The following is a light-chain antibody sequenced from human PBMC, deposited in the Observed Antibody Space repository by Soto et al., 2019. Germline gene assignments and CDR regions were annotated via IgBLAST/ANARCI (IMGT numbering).Light chain of an antibody. CDR1: SSDFGNYQF. Sequence: QSALTQPASVSGSPGQSITISCTGTSSDFGNYQFVSWYQQHPGKVPKLILFEVSKRPSGVSGRFSGSKSGSTASLTISGLQAEDEAEYYCCLSPGSLTWLFGGGTKVTVL. CDR2: EVS. V-gene: IGLV2-23*02. J-gene: IGLJ3*02. CDR3: CLSPGSLTWL.